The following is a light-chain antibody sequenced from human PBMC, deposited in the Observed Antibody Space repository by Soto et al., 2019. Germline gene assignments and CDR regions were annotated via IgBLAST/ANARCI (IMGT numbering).Light chain of an antibody. Sequence: SVFTHYPSTLSLSPGERATLSCRALQSVTKNNLNWYQQKPGQAPRLLIYGASIRATGIPDRFSGSGSETDFTLTISRLEPEDFALYYCQQYGSSAPITFGQGTRLEIK. CDR2: GAS. CDR3: QQYGSSAPIT. CDR1: QSVTKNN. J-gene: IGKJ5*01. V-gene: IGKV3-20*01.